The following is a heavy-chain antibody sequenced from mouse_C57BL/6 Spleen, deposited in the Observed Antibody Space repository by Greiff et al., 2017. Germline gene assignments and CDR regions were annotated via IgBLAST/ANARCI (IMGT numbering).Heavy chain of an antibody. CDR3: ARLGLRLRLDY. V-gene: IGHV1-55*01. CDR2: IDPGSGST. Sequence: VQLQQSGAELVKPGASVKMSCTASGYTFTSYWITWVKQRPGQGLEWIGEIDPGSGSTNYTEKFKSKATLTVDTSSSTAYMQLSRLTSEDSAVSDCARLGLRLRLDYWGQGTTLTVSS. CDR1: GYTFTSYW. D-gene: IGHD3-2*02. J-gene: IGHJ2*01.